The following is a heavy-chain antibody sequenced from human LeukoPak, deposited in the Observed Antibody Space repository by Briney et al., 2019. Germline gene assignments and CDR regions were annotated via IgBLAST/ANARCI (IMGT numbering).Heavy chain of an antibody. J-gene: IGHJ5*02. V-gene: IGHV3-23*01. CDR1: GFTFSSYA. CDR3: AKDHITMVRGVITWFDP. D-gene: IGHD3-10*01. CDR2: ISGSGGST. Sequence: GGSLRLSCAASGFTFSSYAMSWVRQAPGKGLKWVSAISGSGGSTYYADSVKGRFTISRDNSKNTLYLQMNSLRAEDTVVYYCAKDHITMVRGVITWFDPWGQGTLVTVSS.